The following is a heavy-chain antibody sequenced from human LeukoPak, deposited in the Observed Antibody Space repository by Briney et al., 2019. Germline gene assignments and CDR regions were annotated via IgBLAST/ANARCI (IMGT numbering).Heavy chain of an antibody. CDR3: ARGVDYYENSGTIDY. V-gene: IGHV3-21*01. D-gene: IGHD3-22*01. J-gene: IGHJ4*02. CDR2: ISSSSSYI. Sequence: PGGSLRLSCAASGFTFSSYSMNWVRQAPGKGLEWVSSISSSSSYIYYADSVKGRFTISRDNAKNSLYLQMNSLRAEDTAVYYCARGVDYYENSGTIDYWGQGTLVTVSS. CDR1: GFTFSSYS.